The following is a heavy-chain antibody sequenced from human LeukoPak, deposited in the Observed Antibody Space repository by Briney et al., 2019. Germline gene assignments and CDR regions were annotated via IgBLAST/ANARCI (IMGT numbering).Heavy chain of an antibody. V-gene: IGHV4-59*12. CDR2: IYYSGST. D-gene: IGHD2-15*01. CDR3: ARGRGTRGQNWFDP. Sequence: PSETLSLTCTVSGGSISSYYWSWIRQPPGKGLEWIGYIYYSGSTNYNPSLKSRVTISVDTSKNQFSLKLSSVTAADTAVYYCARGRGTRGQNWFDPWGQGTLVTVSS. CDR1: GGSISSYY. J-gene: IGHJ5*02.